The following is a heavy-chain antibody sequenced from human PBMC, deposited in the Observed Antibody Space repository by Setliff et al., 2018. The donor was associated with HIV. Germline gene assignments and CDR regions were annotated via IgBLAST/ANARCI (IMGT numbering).Heavy chain of an antibody. D-gene: IGHD3-3*01. CDR1: GYTFTSYY. Sequence: ASVNVSCKASGYTFTSYYMHWVRRATGQGLEWMGIINPSGGSTSYEQKFQGRVTMTRDKSTSTVYMALSSLRSEDTAVYYCARVNLQYYDFWSGSYYNYYYGMDVWGQGTTVTVSS. CDR2: INPSGGST. CDR3: ARVNLQYYDFWSGSYYNYYYGMDV. J-gene: IGHJ6*02. V-gene: IGHV1-46*01.